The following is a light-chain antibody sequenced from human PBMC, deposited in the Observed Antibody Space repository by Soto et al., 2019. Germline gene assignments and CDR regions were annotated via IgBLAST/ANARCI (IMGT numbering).Light chain of an antibody. Sequence: DIQMTQSPSTLSASVGDRVTITCRASQSISSWLAWYQQKPGKAPKLLIYDASSLESGVPSRFSGSGSGTEFTLTISSLQPDDFAVYYCQQRSNSLTFGGGTKVEIK. CDR2: DAS. CDR3: QQRSNSLT. J-gene: IGKJ4*01. CDR1: QSISSW. V-gene: IGKV1-5*01.